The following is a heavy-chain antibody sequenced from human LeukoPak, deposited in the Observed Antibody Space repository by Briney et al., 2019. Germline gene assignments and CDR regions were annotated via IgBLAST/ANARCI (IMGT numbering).Heavy chain of an antibody. J-gene: IGHJ3*02. Sequence: SVKVSCKASGGTFSSYAISWVRQAPGQGLEWKGGIIPIFGTANYAQKFQGRVTITADESTSTAYMELSSLRSEDTAVYYCSYHAGIDAFDIWGQGTMVTVSS. CDR1: GGTFSSYA. CDR3: SYHAGIDAFDI. D-gene: IGHD2-15*01. V-gene: IGHV1-69*13. CDR2: IIPIFGTA.